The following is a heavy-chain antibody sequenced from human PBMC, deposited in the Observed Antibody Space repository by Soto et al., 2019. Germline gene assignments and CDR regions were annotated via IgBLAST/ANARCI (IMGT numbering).Heavy chain of an antibody. CDR1: GGTFSSYA. CDR3: ASAITLINLFAP. CDR2: IIPIFGTA. V-gene: IGHV1-69*13. D-gene: IGHD3-22*01. J-gene: IGHJ5*02. Sequence: SVKVSCKASGGTFSSYAISWVRQAPGQGLEWMGGIIPIFGTANYAQKFQGRVTITADESTGTAYMELSSLRSEDTAVYYCASAITLINLFAPCGQGTLVTVSS.